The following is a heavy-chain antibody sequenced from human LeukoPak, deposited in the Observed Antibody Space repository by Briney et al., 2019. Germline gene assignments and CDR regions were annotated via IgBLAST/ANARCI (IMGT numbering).Heavy chain of an antibody. CDR1: GFSFDDYA. Sequence: PGGSLRLSCAASGFSFDDYAMHWVRQGPGRGLEWVSGITWDSVNIGYADSVKGRFTISRDNAKNSLYLQMNSLRAEDMALYYCAKDLSGSYSLGAFDIWGQGTMVTVSS. CDR3: AKDLSGSYSLGAFDI. J-gene: IGHJ3*02. CDR2: ITWDSVNI. D-gene: IGHD1-26*01. V-gene: IGHV3-9*03.